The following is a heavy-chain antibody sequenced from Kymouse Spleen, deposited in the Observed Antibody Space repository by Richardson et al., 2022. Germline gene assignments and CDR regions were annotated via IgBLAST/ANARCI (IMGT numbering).Heavy chain of an antibody. CDR2: INHSGST. D-gene: IGHD4-11,IGHD1-20*01,IGHD1-7*01. CDR3: ARGGLTYDAFDI. Sequence: QVQLQQWGAGLLKPSETLSLTCAVYGGSFSGYYWSWIRQPPGKGLEWIGEINHSGSTNYNPSLKSRVTISVDTSKNQFSLKLSSVTAADTAVYYCARGGLTYDAFDIWGQGTMVTVSS. J-gene: IGHJ3*02. V-gene: IGHV4-34*01. CDR1: GGSFSGYY.